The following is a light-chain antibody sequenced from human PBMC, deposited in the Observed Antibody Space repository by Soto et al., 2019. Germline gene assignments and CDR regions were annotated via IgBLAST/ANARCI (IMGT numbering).Light chain of an antibody. J-gene: IGKJ4*01. Sequence: DIQLTQSPSSLSASVGDRVTITCRASQTVTTFLNWYQQKSGKAPKLLIHAASTVETGVPSRFSGTGSETEFTLTIASLQPEDVATYSCQQSYAVPLTFGGGTKVEI. CDR2: AAS. V-gene: IGKV1-39*01. CDR1: QTVTTF. CDR3: QQSYAVPLT.